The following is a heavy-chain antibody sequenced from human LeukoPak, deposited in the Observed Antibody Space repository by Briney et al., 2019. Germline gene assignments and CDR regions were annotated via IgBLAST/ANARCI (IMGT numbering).Heavy chain of an antibody. CDR2: ISGSGYST. J-gene: IGHJ4*02. CDR3: AKVASVGTVTFGGVLARPHFDY. CDR1: GFTFSSYG. V-gene: IGHV3-23*01. Sequence: GGTLRLSCAASGFTFSSYGMSWVRQAPGKGLEWVSGISGSGYSTYYGDSVKGRFTISSDNSKNTLYVQMNSLRAKDTAIYYRAKVASVGTVTFGGVLARPHFDYWGQGTLVTVSS. D-gene: IGHD3-16*02.